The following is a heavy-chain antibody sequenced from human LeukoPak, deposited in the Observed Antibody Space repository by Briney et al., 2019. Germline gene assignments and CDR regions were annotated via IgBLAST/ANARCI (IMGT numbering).Heavy chain of an antibody. CDR2: ICSRGGST. CDR1: GFTFSSCA. V-gene: IGHV3-64*01. Sequence: GGSLRLSCAASGFTFSSCAMHWVRQAPGKGLEYVSAICSRGGSTFYANSVKGGFPIPRDNSKNTLYLQMGSLRAEDMAVYYCARGGGHGSSYYYPYFDCWGQGTLVTVSS. J-gene: IGHJ4*02. D-gene: IGHD3-22*01. CDR3: ARGGGHGSSYYYPYFDC.